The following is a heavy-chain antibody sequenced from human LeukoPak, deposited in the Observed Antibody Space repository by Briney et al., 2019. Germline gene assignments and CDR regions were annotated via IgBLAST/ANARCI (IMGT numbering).Heavy chain of an antibody. J-gene: IGHJ4*02. CDR3: ARGGKGFPLGLRLEY. Sequence: PSETLSLTCTVSGGSISTYYWTWIRQPPGKGLEWIGYIYISGSTNYNPSLKSRVTISVDTSRNQFSLNLTSVTAADTAVYYCARGGKGFPLGLRLEYWGQGSLVTVSS. V-gene: IGHV4-59*01. D-gene: IGHD2-21*01. CDR2: IYISGST. CDR1: GGSISTYY.